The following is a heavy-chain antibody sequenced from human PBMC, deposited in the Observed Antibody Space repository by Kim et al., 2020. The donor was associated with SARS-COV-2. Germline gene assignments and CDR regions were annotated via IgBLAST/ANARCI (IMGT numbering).Heavy chain of an antibody. V-gene: IGHV4-31*03. D-gene: IGHD4-4*01. Sequence: SETLSLTCTVSGGSISSGGYYWSWIRQHPGKGLEWIGYIYYSGSTYYNPSLKSRVTISVDTSKNQFSLKLSSVTAADTAVYYCARSTNDYSRVGWIPPFDYWGQGTLVTVSS. CDR3: ARSTNDYSRVGWIPPFDY. CDR2: IYYSGST. CDR1: GGSISSGGYY. J-gene: IGHJ4*02.